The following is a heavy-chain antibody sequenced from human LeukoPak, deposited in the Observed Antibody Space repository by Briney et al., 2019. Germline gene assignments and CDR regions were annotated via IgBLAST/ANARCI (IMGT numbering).Heavy chain of an antibody. V-gene: IGHV3-30*02. J-gene: IGHJ3*02. CDR1: GFTFSSYG. D-gene: IGHD3-10*01. CDR2: IRYDGSNK. CDR3: AKDKPVWFGEADAFDI. Sequence: GGSLRLSCAASGFTFSSYGMRWVRQAPGKGLEWVAFIRYDGSNKYYADCVKGRFTISRDNSKNTLYLQMNSLRAEDTAVYYCAKDKPVWFGEADAFDIWGQGTMVTVSS.